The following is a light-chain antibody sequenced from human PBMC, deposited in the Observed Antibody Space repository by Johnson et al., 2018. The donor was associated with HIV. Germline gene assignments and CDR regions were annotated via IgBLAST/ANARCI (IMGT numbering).Light chain of an antibody. J-gene: IGLJ1*01. CDR2: EDY. CDR3: GIWDASLSPLYV. CDR1: SSNIENYF. V-gene: IGLV1-51*02. Sequence: SVLTQPPSVSAAPGQRVNISCSGHSSNIENYFVSWYQQLPGAAPRLLIYEDYKRPSGIPDRFSGSKSGATATLGITGLQTGDEADYYCGIWDASLSPLYVFGTGTTITVL.